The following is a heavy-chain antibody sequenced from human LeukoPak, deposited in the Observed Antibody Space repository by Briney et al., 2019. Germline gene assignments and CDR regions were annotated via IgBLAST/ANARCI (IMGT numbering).Heavy chain of an antibody. D-gene: IGHD3-10*02. CDR2: ITSSSSYA. CDR3: AELGITMIGGV. Sequence: GGSLRLSCAAPGITFSNYNMSWVRQAPGKGLEWISAITSSSSYAFYADSVKGRFTISRDNAQDSLYLQMNSLRAEDTAVYYCAELGITMIGGVWGKGTTVTISS. J-gene: IGHJ6*04. CDR1: GITFSNYN. V-gene: IGHV3-21*01.